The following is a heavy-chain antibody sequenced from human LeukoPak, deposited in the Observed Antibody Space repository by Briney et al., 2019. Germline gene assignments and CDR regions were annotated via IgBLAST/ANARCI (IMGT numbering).Heavy chain of an antibody. Sequence: RSSETLSLTCTVSGGSISSYYWSWIRQPAGKGLEWIGRIYTSGSTNYNPSLKSRVTISVDTSKNQFSLKLSSVTAADTAVYYCARGDSSSWYVSDYFDYWGQGTLVTVSS. CDR3: ARGDSSSWYVSDYFDY. CDR1: GGSISSYY. J-gene: IGHJ4*02. CDR2: IYTSGST. D-gene: IGHD6-13*01. V-gene: IGHV4-4*07.